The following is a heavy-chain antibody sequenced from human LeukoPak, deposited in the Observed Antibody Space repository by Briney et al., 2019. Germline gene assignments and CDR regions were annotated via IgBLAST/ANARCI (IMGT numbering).Heavy chain of an antibody. CDR1: GGSISSYY. CDR3: ARARRVGIAAAGTLYYYYYGMDV. D-gene: IGHD6-13*01. J-gene: IGHJ6*02. CDR2: IYYSGST. V-gene: IGHV4-59*01. Sequence: NPSETLSLTCTVSGGSISSYYWSWIRQPPGKGLEWIGYIYYSGSTNYNPSLKSRVTISVDTSKNQFSLKLSSVTAADTAVYYCARARRVGIAAAGTLYYYYYGMDVWGQGTTVTVSS.